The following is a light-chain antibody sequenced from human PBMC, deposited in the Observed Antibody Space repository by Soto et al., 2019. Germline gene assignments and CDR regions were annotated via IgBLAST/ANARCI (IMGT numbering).Light chain of an antibody. V-gene: IGLV1-44*01. CDR2: SNN. CDR1: TSNIGSNA. Sequence: QAVVTQPPSASGTPGQTVTISCSGSTSNIGSNAVHWYQHLPGTAPKLLMYSNNQRPSGVRDRFSGFKSDTSASLAISGLQSEDDAEYYCAAWDDSLNGPVFGGGTKLTVL. J-gene: IGLJ3*02. CDR3: AAWDDSLNGPV.